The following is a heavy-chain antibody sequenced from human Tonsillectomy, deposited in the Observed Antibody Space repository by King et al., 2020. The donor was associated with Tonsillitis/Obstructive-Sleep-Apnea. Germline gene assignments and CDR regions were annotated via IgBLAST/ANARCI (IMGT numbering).Heavy chain of an antibody. V-gene: IGHV5-10-1*03. D-gene: IGHD3-9*01. CDR3: ARHYDILTENYYYYGMDV. J-gene: IGHJ6*02. CDR2: IDLSDSYT. Sequence: QLVQSGAEVKKPGESLRISCKGSGYSFTSYWISWVRQMPGKGLEWMGRIDLSDSYTNYSPSFQGHVTISADKSISTAYLQWSSLKASHPAMYYCARHYDILTENYYYYGMDVWGQGTTVTVS. CDR1: GYSFTSYW.